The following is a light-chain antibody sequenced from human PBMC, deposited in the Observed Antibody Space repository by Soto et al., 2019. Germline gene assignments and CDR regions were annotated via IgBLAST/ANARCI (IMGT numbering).Light chain of an antibody. J-gene: IGKJ1*01. CDR1: QSVSSNY. CDR3: QQYGSSPRT. CDR2: DAS. V-gene: IGKV3-20*01. Sequence: EIVLTQSPGTLSLSPGERATLSCRASQSVSSNYLAWYQQKPGQAPRLLIYDASSRATGIPDRFSGSGSGTDFTHTISRLEPEDFAVYYCQQYGSSPRTFGQGTKVEIK.